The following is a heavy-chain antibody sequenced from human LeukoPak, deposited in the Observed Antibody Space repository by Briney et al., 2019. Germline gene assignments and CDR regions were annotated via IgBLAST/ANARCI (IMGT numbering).Heavy chain of an antibody. CDR2: IYYSGST. V-gene: IGHV4-39*01. CDR3: ATQKWELLFDY. Sequence: PSETLSLTCTVSGGSISSSSYYWGWIRQPPGKGLGWIGSIYYSGSTYYNPSLKSRVTISVDTSKNQFSLKLSSVTAADTAVYYCATQKWELLFDYWGQGTLVTVSS. D-gene: IGHD1-26*01. J-gene: IGHJ4*02. CDR1: GGSISSSSYY.